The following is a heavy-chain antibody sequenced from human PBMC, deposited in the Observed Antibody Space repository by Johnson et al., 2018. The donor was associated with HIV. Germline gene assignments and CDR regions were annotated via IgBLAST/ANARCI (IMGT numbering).Heavy chain of an antibody. V-gene: IGHV3-NL1*01. CDR3: ARGCRDGYTCDVFDV. CDR2: ITSGGGT. D-gene: IGHD5-24*01. J-gene: IGHJ3*01. Sequence: QVQLVESGGGVVQPGGSLRLSCAASGFTFSSYGMPWVRQAPGKGLEWVSVITSGGGTYYSDSVTGRFTTARDNSKNKLYLKLTSLRAEDTAVYFCARGCRDGYTCDVFDVWGQGTRVTVSS. CDR1: GFTFSSYG.